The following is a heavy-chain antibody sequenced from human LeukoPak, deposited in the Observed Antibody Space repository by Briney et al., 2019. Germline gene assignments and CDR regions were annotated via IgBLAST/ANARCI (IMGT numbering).Heavy chain of an antibody. Sequence: GGSLRLSCTASGFTFGDYAMSRFRQAPGKGLEWVGFIRSKAYGGTTEYAVSVKGRFTISRDDSKSIAYLQMNSLKTEDTAVYYCTREISSGWHYYYYGMDVWGQGTTVTVSS. CDR3: TREISSGWHYYYYGMDV. D-gene: IGHD6-19*01. CDR2: IRSKAYGGTT. V-gene: IGHV3-49*03. CDR1: GFTFGDYA. J-gene: IGHJ6*02.